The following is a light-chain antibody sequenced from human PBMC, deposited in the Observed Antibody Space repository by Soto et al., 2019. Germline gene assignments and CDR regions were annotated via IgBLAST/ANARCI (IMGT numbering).Light chain of an antibody. V-gene: IGKV3-20*01. J-gene: IGKJ4*01. Sequence: EIVMTQSPATLPVSQGERAPSSSRASQSVSSNLAWYQQKPGQAPRLLIYGASSRATGIPDRFSGSGSGTDFTLTISRLEPEDFVVYYCQQYGSSPPLTFGGGTKVDI. CDR2: GAS. CDR3: QQYGSSPPLT. CDR1: QSVSSN.